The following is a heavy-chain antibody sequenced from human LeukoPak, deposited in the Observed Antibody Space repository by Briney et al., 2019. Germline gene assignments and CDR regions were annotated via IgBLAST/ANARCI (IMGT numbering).Heavy chain of an antibody. CDR2: INTDTGNP. J-gene: IGHJ4*02. V-gene: IGHV7-4-1*02. CDR1: GYTFTNYA. D-gene: IGHD5-12*01. CDR3: ARDRIEATHSYFDY. Sequence: ASVKVSCKASGYTFTNYAMNWVRQAPGQGLEWMGWINTDTGNPTYAQGFTRRLVFSLDTSASTAYLQISSLKAEDTAVYYCARDRIEATHSYFDYWGQGTLVTVSS.